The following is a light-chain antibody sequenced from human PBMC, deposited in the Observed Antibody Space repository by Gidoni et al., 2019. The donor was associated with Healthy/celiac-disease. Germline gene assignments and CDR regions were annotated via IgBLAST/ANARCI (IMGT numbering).Light chain of an antibody. J-gene: IGLJ3*02. CDR3: QVWDSSSDHPGV. CDR1: NIGSKS. Sequence: SYVLTQPPSVSVAPGQTARITCGGNNIGSKSVQWYQQKPGQAPVLVVYDDRDRPSGIPERFSGSNSGNTATLTISRVEAGDEADYYCQVWDSSSDHPGVFGGGTKLTVL. V-gene: IGLV3-21*02. CDR2: DDR.